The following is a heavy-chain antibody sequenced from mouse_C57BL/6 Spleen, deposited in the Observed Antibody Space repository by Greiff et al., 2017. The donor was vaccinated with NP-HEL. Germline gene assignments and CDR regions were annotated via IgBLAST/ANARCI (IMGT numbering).Heavy chain of an antibody. CDR2: IDPSDSET. J-gene: IGHJ1*03. CDR3: ARYRYDYHWYFDV. CDR1: GYTFTSYW. V-gene: IGHV1-52*01. Sequence: LQQPGAELVRPGSSVKLSCKASGYTFTSYWMHWVKQRPIQGLEWIGNIDPSDSETHYNQKFKDKATLTVDKSSSTAYMQLSSLTSEDSAVYYCARYRYDYHWYFDVWGTGTTVTVSS. D-gene: IGHD2-4*01.